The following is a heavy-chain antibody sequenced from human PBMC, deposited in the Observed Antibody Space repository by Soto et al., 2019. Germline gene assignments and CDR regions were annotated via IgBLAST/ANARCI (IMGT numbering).Heavy chain of an antibody. J-gene: IGHJ6*03. CDR3: AASSLHLGELSFYYYYYMDV. CDR2: IVVGSGNT. CDR1: GCTFSSYA. Sequence: GASVKVSCKASGCTFSSYAISWVRQARGQRLEWIGWIVVGSGNTNYAQKFQERVTITRDMSTSTAYMELSSLRSEDTAVYYCAASSLHLGELSFYYYYYMDVWGKGTTVTVSS. D-gene: IGHD3-16*02. V-gene: IGHV1-58*02.